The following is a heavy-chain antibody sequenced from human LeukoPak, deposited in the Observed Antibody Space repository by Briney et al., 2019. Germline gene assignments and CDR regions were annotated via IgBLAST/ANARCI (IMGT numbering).Heavy chain of an antibody. CDR2: INPSGGST. CDR3: ARGSHSGYERGSSWRWEVGENYYYYGMDV. Sequence: GASVKVSCKASGYTFTSYYMHWVRQAPGQGLEWMGIINPSGGSTSYAQKFQGRVTMTRDTSTSTVYMELSSLRSEDTAVYYCARGSHSGYERGSSWRWEVGENYYYYGMDVWGQGTTVTVSS. D-gene: IGHD5-12*01. J-gene: IGHJ6*02. V-gene: IGHV1-46*01. CDR1: GYTFTSYY.